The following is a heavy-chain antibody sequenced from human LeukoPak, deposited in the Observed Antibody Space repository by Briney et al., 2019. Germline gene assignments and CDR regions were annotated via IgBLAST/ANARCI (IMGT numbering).Heavy chain of an antibody. CDR3: GRRICNGGSCYLDY. CDR2: ILWNGDNT. CDR1: AFTFEAYG. D-gene: IGHD2-15*01. J-gene: IGHJ4*02. V-gene: IGHV3-20*01. Sequence: GGSLRLSCAAYAFTFEAYGMSWVRQAPGKGLEWVSGILWNGDNTVYADSVKGRFTISRDNAKNSLYQQMNSLRAEDTALYHCGRRICNGGSCYLDYWGQGTLVTVSS.